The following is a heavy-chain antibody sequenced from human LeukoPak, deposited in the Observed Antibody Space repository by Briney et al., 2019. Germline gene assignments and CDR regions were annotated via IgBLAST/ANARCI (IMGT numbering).Heavy chain of an antibody. D-gene: IGHD3-16*01. CDR3: AKDVLRLNYGYFDL. J-gene: IGHJ2*01. V-gene: IGHV3-23*01. Sequence: GGSLRLSCAASGFTLSNYAMSWVGQGPGKGPEWVAGISYSSGSIYYLDSVKGRFTISRDNSRNTLYLQMKSLRAEDTAVYYCAKDVLRLNYGYFDLWGRGTLVSVSS. CDR1: GFTLSNYA. CDR2: ISYSSGSI.